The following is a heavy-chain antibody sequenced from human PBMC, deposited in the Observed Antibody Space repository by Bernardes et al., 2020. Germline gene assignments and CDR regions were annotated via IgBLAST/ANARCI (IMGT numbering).Heavy chain of an antibody. V-gene: IGHV3-33*01. J-gene: IGHJ6*04. CDR1: GFTFSSYG. Sequence: VGSLRLSCAASGFTFSSYGMHWVRQAPGKGLEWVAVIWYDGSNKYYADSVKGRFTISRDNSKNTLYLKMNSLRAEDTAVYYCARVLVPGYYYYGMDVWGKGTTVTVSS. D-gene: IGHD3-3*01. CDR3: ARVLVPGYYYYGMDV. CDR2: IWYDGSNK.